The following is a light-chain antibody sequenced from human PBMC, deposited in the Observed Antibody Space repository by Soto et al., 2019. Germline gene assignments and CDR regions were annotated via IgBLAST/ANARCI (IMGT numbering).Light chain of an antibody. CDR2: AAS. V-gene: IGKV1-39*01. CDR3: QQSYTTPVYS. CDR1: QNISFY. Sequence: DIQMTQSPSSLSASVGDRVTITCRASQNISFYLNWYQQKIGKPPKLLISAASNLQSGVPSRFSGSGSGTDFTLTISNLQPEDVATYFCQQSYTTPVYSFGQGTKLEIK. J-gene: IGKJ2*01.